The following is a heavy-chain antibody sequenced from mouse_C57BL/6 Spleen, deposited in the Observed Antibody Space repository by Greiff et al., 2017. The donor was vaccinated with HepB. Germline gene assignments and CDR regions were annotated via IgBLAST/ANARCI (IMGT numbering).Heavy chain of an antibody. CDR1: GYTFTSYW. V-gene: IGHV1-64*01. CDR3: ARDYGSSYLV. Sequence: QVHVKQPGAELVKPGASVKLSCKASGYTFTSYWMHWVKQRPGQGLEWIGMIHPNSGSTNYNEKFKSKATLTVDKSSSTAYMQLSSLTSEDSAVYYCARDYGSSYLVWGTGTTVTVSS. CDR2: IHPNSGST. D-gene: IGHD1-1*01. J-gene: IGHJ1*03.